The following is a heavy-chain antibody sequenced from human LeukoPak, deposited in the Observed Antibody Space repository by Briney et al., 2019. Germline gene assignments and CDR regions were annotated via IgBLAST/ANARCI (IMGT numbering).Heavy chain of an antibody. D-gene: IGHD7-27*01. CDR1: GDSVRSSHW. V-gene: IGHV4-4*02. J-gene: IGHJ4*02. CDR3: ATNVGKTFDH. CDR2: TSQSGDT. Sequence: PSGTLSLTCAVSGDSVRSSHWWNWVRQPPGKGLEWIGETSQSGDTKYNPSLKSRVTVSADKSKSHFSLKLTSVTAADSAVYYCATNVGKTFDHWGQGVLVTVSS.